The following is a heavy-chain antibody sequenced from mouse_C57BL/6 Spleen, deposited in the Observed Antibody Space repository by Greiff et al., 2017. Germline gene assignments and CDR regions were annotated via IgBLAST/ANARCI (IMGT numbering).Heavy chain of an antibody. V-gene: IGHV1-82*01. J-gene: IGHJ2*01. CDR2: IYPGAGDT. D-gene: IGHD2-2*01. Sequence: QVQLQQSGPELVKPGASVKISCKASGYAFSSSWMNWVKQRPGKGLEWIGRIYPGAGDTNYNGKFKGKATLTADKSSSTAYMQLSSLTSADSAVYFCSRGGNLLWLRRGYYFDYWGQGTTLTVSS. CDR1: GYAFSSSW. CDR3: SRGGNLLWLRRGYYFDY.